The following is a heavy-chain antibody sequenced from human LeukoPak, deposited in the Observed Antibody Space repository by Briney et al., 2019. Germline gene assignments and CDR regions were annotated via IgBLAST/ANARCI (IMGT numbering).Heavy chain of an antibody. Sequence: ASVTVSCKASGYTFTSYGISWVRQAPGQRLEWMGWISAYNCNTNYAQKLQGRVTMTTDTSTSTAYRELRSLRSDDTAVYYCARDLITMVRGVIITNFDYWGQGTLVTVSS. CDR1: GYTFTSYG. CDR3: ARDLITMVRGVIITNFDY. V-gene: IGHV1-18*01. J-gene: IGHJ4*02. CDR2: ISAYNCNT. D-gene: IGHD3-10*01.